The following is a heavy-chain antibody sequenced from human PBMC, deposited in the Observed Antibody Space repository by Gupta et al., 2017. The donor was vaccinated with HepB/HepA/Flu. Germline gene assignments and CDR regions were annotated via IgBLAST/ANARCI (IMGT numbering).Heavy chain of an antibody. CDR1: GLSFGDYS. V-gene: IGHV3-49*04. Sequence: EVQLVDSGGGLIQPGRSLRFSCTTSGLSFGDYSMTWVRQAPGKGLEWVGFIRSKAYAETTEYAAPVKGRFTISRDDSKNIAYLQMNSLKTEDTAVYYCTRGYGVFYYYGMDVWGQGTTVTVSS. D-gene: IGHD4-17*01. CDR2: IRSKAYAETT. CDR3: TRGYGVFYYYGMDV. J-gene: IGHJ6*02.